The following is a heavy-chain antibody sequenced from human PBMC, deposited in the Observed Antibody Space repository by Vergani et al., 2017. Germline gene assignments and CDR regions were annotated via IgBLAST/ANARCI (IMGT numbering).Heavy chain of an antibody. D-gene: IGHD3-3*01. CDR2: ISGSGDST. CDR1: GFSFRSYA. CDR3: AKDVDEWRPYYNGMDV. V-gene: IGHV3-23*01. J-gene: IGHJ6*02. Sequence: EVQLLESGGGLIQPGGSLRLSCVASGFSFRSYAMNWVRQAPGQGPEWVAAISGSGDSTYYADSMKGRFTISRDNSKITLYLQMNGLRADDTAIYYCAKDVDEWRPYYNGMDVWGQGTTVTVSS.